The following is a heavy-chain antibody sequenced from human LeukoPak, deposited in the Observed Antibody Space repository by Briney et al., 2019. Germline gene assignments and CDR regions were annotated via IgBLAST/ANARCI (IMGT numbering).Heavy chain of an antibody. CDR3: TRDARGYYDSSGYIY. J-gene: IGHJ4*02. D-gene: IGHD3-22*01. CDR2: IRSKAYGGTT. CDR1: GFTFCDYA. V-gene: IGHV3-49*04. Sequence: GGSLRLSCTASGFTFCDYAMSWVRQAPGKGLEWVGFIRSKAYGGTTEYAASVKGRFTISRDDSKSIAYLQMNSLKTEDTAAYYCTRDARGYYDSSGYIYWGQGTLVTVSS.